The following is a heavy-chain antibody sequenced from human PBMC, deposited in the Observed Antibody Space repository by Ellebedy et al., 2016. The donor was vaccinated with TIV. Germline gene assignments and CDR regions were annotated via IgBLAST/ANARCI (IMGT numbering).Heavy chain of an antibody. J-gene: IGHJ4*02. CDR3: ARHGTGYEYGGFDY. Sequence: MPGGSLRLSCTVSGGSLSDYYWGWIRQPPGKGLEWLGYLYYSGSTNYNPSLKSRITMSVDTSKNQFSLRLSSVTAADTAVYYCARHGTGYEYGGFDYWGQGALVTVSS. D-gene: IGHD3-16*01. V-gene: IGHV4-59*08. CDR1: GGSLSDYY. CDR2: LYYSGST.